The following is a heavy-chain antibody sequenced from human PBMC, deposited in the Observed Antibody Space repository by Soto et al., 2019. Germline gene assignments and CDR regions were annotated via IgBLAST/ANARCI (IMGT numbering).Heavy chain of an antibody. Sequence: GGSLRLSCAASGFTFSSYSMNWVRQAPGKGLEWVSSISSRSSHTYHADSVKGRFTISRDNPKNTLYLQMNSLRAEDTAVYYCAKDPDGTDDYWGQGTLVTVSS. CDR1: GFTFSSYS. CDR2: ISSRSSHT. CDR3: AKDPDGTDDY. D-gene: IGHD1-1*01. V-gene: IGHV3-21*04. J-gene: IGHJ4*02.